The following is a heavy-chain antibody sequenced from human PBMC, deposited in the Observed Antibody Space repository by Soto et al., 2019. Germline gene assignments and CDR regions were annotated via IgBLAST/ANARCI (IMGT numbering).Heavy chain of an antibody. CDR3: ARDEVNYYYDRSGYYAV. CDR2: ISSSSSSI. Sequence: EVQLVESGGGLAQPGGSLRLSCAASGFTFSSHSMNWVRQTPGKGLEWVSYISSSSSSIYYADSVKGRFTISRDNAKNSLDLHMNSLRDEDTAVYYCARDEVNYYYDRSGYYAVWGQGTLVTVSS. D-gene: IGHD3-22*01. CDR1: GFTFSSHS. J-gene: IGHJ4*02. V-gene: IGHV3-48*02.